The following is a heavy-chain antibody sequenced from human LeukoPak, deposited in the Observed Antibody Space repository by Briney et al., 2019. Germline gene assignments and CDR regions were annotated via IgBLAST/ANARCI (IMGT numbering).Heavy chain of an antibody. CDR1: GFTFSSYA. CDR2: ISGSGGGT. CDR3: AKGTFWSGYYADYFDY. V-gene: IGHV3-23*01. D-gene: IGHD3-3*01. Sequence: GGSLRLSCAASGFTFSSYAMSWVRQAPGKGLEWVSAISGSGGGTYYADSVKGRFTISRDNSKNTLYLQMNSLRAEDTAVYYCAKGTFWSGYYADYFDYWGQGTLVTVSS. J-gene: IGHJ4*02.